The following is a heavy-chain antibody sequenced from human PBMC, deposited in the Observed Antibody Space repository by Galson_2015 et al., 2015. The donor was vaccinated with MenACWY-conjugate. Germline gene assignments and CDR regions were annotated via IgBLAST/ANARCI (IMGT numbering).Heavy chain of an antibody. CDR1: GFSLNNYA. J-gene: IGHJ4*02. V-gene: IGHV3-23*01. CDR2: ISGSGADT. D-gene: IGHD4-17*01. Sequence: LRLSCAASGFSLNNYAMSWVRQPPEKGLEWVLTISGSGADTYYADSVTGRFTISRDKSSNTLYLQMNRLRAEDTAVYYCAKDRNYGDYGDFDYWGQGTLVAVSS. CDR3: AKDRNYGDYGDFDY.